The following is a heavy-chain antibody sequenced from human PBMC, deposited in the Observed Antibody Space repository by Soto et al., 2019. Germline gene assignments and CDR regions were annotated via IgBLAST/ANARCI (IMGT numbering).Heavy chain of an antibody. Sequence: PGGSLRLSCAASGLTVSISWMNWVRQAPGKGLEWVGRIKSKTDGGTTDYAAPVKGRFTISRDDSKNTLYLQMNSLKTEDTAVYYCTTREITIFGVVISDYWGQGTLVTVSP. CDR2: IKSKTDGGTT. J-gene: IGHJ4*02. CDR1: GLTVSISW. CDR3: TTREITIFGVVISDY. V-gene: IGHV3-15*07. D-gene: IGHD3-3*01.